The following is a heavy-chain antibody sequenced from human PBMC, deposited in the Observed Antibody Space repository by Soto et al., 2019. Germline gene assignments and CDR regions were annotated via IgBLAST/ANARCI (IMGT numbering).Heavy chain of an antibody. V-gene: IGHV4-39*02. D-gene: IGHD3-22*01. CDR1: GGSISGSYYY. CDR2: IYHGGST. Sequence: SETLSLTCAVSGGSISGSYYYWGWLRQSPGKGLEWIGSIYHGGSTYYNPSLNSRVTLSIDMTNNHVSLILNSVTAADTAVYYCARVGPWVPYYYDSSPYTFENWFDPWGQGTLVTVSS. CDR3: ARVGPWVPYYYDSSPYTFENWFDP. J-gene: IGHJ5*02.